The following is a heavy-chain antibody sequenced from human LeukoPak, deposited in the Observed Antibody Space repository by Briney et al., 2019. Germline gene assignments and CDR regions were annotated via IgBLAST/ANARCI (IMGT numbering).Heavy chain of an antibody. D-gene: IGHD3-22*01. CDR3: AKDQNGYVKPADL. Sequence: AGGSLRLSCAASGFPFSGCAMSWVRQAPGKGLEWVSAISGSGYGTYYADSVKGRFTISRDNSKNTLFLQMNSLRAEDTAVYYCAKDQNGYVKPADLWGQGTLVTVSS. J-gene: IGHJ5*02. CDR1: GFPFSGCA. CDR2: ISGSGYGT. V-gene: IGHV3-23*01.